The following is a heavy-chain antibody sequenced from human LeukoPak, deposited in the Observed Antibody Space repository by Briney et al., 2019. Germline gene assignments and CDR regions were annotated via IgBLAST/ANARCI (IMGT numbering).Heavy chain of an antibody. CDR1: GYSSSSYG. CDR2: ISGNGDNT. J-gene: IGHJ4*02. Sequence: ASVKVSCKASGYSSSSYGLAWVRLAPGQGLEWMGWISGNGDNTKYVQKFQGRVTMTTDTSTSTAYMELRSRRSDDTAIYFCARVHGYYIGLYYFDYWGQGTLVTVSS. CDR3: ARVHGYYIGLYYFDY. D-gene: IGHD1-26*01. V-gene: IGHV1-18*01.